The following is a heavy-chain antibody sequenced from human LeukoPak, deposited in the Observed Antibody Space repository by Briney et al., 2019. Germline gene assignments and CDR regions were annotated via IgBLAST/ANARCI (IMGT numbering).Heavy chain of an antibody. CDR2: ISAYNGNT. J-gene: IGHJ4*02. Sequence: GASVKVSCKASGYTFISYGISWVRQAPGQGLEWMGWISAYNGNTNYAQKLQGRVTMTTDTSTSTAYMELRSLRSDDTAVYYRARETKYYDILTGYYSDFDYWGQGTLVTVSS. V-gene: IGHV1-18*01. D-gene: IGHD3-9*01. CDR3: ARETKYYDILTGYYSDFDY. CDR1: GYTFISYG.